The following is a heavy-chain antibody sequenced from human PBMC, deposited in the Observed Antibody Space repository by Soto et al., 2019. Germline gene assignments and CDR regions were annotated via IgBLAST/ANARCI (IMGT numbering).Heavy chain of an antibody. CDR2: FYWDDDK. V-gene: IGHV2-5*02. CDR1: GFSLSTSGGG. Sequence: QITLKESGPTLVKPPKTLPRTCTFPGFSLSTSGGGLGGFRQPQGKALDWLPPFYWDDDKRYSPSLKSRLTITKDTSKNQVVLTMTNMDPVDTATYYCAHRLPTTPDAFDIWGQGTMVTVSS. J-gene: IGHJ3*02. CDR3: AHRLPTTPDAFDI.